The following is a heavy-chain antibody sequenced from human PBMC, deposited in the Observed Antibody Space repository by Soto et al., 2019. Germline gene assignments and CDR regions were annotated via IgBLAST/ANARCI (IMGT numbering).Heavy chain of an antibody. CDR3: ARGGNSGYVW. CDR2: INHSGST. V-gene: IGHV4-4*02. J-gene: IGHJ4*02. D-gene: IGHD5-12*01. Sequence: SETLSLTCAVSGGSISSSNWWSWVRQPPGKGLEWIGEINHSGSTNYNPSLKSRVTISVDTSKNQFSLKLSSVTAADTAVYYCARGGNSGYVWWGQGTLVTVSS. CDR1: GGSISSSNW.